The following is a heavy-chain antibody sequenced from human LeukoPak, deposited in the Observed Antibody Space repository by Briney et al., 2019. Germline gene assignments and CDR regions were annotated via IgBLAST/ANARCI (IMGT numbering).Heavy chain of an antibody. Sequence: GGSLRLSCAASGFTFSSYAMHWVRQAPGKGLEWVAVISYDGSNKYYADSVKGRFTIFRDNSKNTLYLQMNSLRAEDTAVYYCARDLCSSTSCYPGYWGQGTLVTVSS. D-gene: IGHD2-2*01. CDR1: GFTFSSYA. J-gene: IGHJ4*02. CDR3: ARDLCSSTSCYPGY. CDR2: ISYDGSNK. V-gene: IGHV3-30-3*01.